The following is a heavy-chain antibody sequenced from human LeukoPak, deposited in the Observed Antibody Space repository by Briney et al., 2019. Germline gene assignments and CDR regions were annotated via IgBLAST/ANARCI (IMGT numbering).Heavy chain of an antibody. CDR3: ARDNNWGSTHY. CDR1: GFTFNTYA. J-gene: IGHJ4*02. Sequence: PGGSLRLSCAASGFTFNTYAMHWVRQAPGKGLEWVAVIAYDGNNIYYADSVKGRFTVSRDNTKNTLFLQMNSLRAEDTAVYYCARDNNWGSTHYWGQGTLVTVSS. V-gene: IGHV3-30-3*01. D-gene: IGHD7-27*01. CDR2: IAYDGNNI.